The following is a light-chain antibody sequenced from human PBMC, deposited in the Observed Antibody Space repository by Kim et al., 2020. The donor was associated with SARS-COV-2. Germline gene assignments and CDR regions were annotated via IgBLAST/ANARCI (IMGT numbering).Light chain of an antibody. CDR1: SSDVGGYNY. CDR2: DVS. Sequence: QSALTQPASVSGSPGQSITISCTGTSSDVGGYNYVSWYQQHPGIAPKLMIYDVSKRPSGVSNRFSGSKSGNTASLTISGLQAEDEADYYCSSYTSSSTYWVFGGGTQLTV. CDR3: SSYTSSSTYWV. J-gene: IGLJ3*02. V-gene: IGLV2-14*01.